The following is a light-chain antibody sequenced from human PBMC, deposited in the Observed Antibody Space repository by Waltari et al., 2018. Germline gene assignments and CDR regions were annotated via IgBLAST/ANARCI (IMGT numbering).Light chain of an antibody. CDR1: ISNVGHNS. CDR3: AARDSSLSIVI. V-gene: IGLV1-47*01. J-gene: IGLJ2*01. CDR2: KNN. Sequence: QSVLTQPPSASGTPGQRVPISCSGSISNVGHNSAYWYQQLPGTAPKLLIYKNNQRPSGVPDRISGSKSGTSASLAISGLRSEDEADYYCAARDSSLSIVIFGGGTKLTVL.